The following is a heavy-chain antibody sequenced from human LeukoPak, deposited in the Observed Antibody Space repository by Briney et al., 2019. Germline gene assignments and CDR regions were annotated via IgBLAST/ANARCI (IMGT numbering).Heavy chain of an antibody. Sequence: SGPALVEPTQTLTLTCTFSGFSLSTSGMCVSWIRQPPGKALEWLARIDWDDDKYYSTSLKTRLTISKDTSKNQVVLTMTNMDPVDTATYYCARISIVGATFDYWGQGTLVTVSS. CDR3: ARISIVGATFDY. CDR2: IDWDDDK. J-gene: IGHJ4*02. CDR1: GFSLSTSGMC. V-gene: IGHV2-70*11. D-gene: IGHD1-26*01.